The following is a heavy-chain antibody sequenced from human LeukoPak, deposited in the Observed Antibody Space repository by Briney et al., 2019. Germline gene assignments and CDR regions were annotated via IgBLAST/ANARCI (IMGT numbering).Heavy chain of an antibody. D-gene: IGHD5-24*01. CDR1: GASVSSSH. CDR2: LSYTGKT. J-gene: IGHJ4*02. V-gene: IGHV4-59*02. Sequence: SETLSLTCLVSGASVSSSHWNWIRQPPGKGLEWIGCLSYTGKTDYNPSLTSRVTISLDTSKNQVSLKLTSLTAADTAVYYCSEGYFEPFDHWGQGTLVTVSS. CDR3: SEGYFEPFDH.